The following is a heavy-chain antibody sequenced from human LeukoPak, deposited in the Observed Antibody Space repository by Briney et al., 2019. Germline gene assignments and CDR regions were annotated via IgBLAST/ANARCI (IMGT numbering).Heavy chain of an antibody. J-gene: IGHJ4*02. Sequence: GASVKVSCKASGYTFTFYYMHWVRQAPGQGLEWMGIINPSGGSTSYAQKFQGRITMTRDTSTSTVYMELSSLRSEDTAVYYCARAAAGTGEMNYWGQGTLVTVSS. CDR1: GYTFTFYY. CDR2: INPSGGST. CDR3: ARAAAGTGEMNY. V-gene: IGHV1-46*01. D-gene: IGHD6-13*01.